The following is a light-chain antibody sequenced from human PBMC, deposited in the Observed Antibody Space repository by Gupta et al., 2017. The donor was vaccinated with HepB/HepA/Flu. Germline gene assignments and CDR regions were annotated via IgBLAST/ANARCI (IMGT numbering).Light chain of an antibody. Sequence: EIVLTQSPATLSFSPGERATRSCRASQSVSSYLAWYQQKPCQAPRLLIYDASNRDTGITARFSGSGSGIDFTLSNSSREPEDFAVYYSQQRSKWSLLTFGGGTKVEIK. V-gene: IGKV3-11*01. CDR1: QSVSSY. CDR3: QQRSKWSLLT. CDR2: DAS. J-gene: IGKJ4*01.